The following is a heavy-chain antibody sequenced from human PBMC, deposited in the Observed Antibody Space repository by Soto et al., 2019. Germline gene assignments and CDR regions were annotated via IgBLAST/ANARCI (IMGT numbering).Heavy chain of an antibody. D-gene: IGHD4-17*01. CDR3: AKAGSYGDTCFGDY. J-gene: IGHJ4*02. CDR2: ISGSGGKT. V-gene: IGHV3-23*01. CDR1: GFTFSTYA. Sequence: EVQLLESGGGLVQPGGSLRLSCATSGFTFSTYAMSWVRQTPGNGLEWVSSISGSGGKTYYADSVKGRFTVSRDNSRNTVYLQMNNRRAEDSALYYCAKAGSYGDTCFGDYWGQGTLVTVSS.